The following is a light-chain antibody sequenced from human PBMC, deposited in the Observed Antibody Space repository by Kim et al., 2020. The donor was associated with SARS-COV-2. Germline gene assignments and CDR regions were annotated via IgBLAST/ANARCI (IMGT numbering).Light chain of an antibody. V-gene: IGKV1-12*01. CDR2: AAS. CDR3: QQANSFPRS. J-gene: IGKJ2*01. CDR1: VESHCV. Sequence: SAYVGADGNAPCRASVESHCVLAWHQQKPGKAPKLLISAASNLESGVPSKVSGSGSGADFTLTISSLQPEDFATYYCQQANSFPRSFGQGTKLEI.